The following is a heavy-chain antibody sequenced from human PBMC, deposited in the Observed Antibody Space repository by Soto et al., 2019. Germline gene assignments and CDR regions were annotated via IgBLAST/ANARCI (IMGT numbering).Heavy chain of an antibody. CDR2: IYYSGST. V-gene: IGHV4-31*03. CDR3: ARDAQGPAVMV. CDR1: GGSIRSGGYY. D-gene: IGHD2-2*01. Sequence: PSETLSLTCTVSGGSIRSGGYYWSWIRQHPGKGLEWIGYIYYSGSTYYNPSLKSRVTISVDTSKNQFSLKLSSVTAADTAVYYCARDAQGPAVMVWGQGTLVTVSS. J-gene: IGHJ4*02.